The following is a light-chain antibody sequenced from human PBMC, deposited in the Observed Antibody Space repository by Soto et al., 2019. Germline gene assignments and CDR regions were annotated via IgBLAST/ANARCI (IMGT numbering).Light chain of an antibody. Sequence: IVLTQSPATLSLSPGERATLSCGASQSVSSYLAWYQQKPGLAPRLVIYGASTRATGIPARFSGSGSGTEFTLIISSLQSEDSAVYYCQQYNSWLWTFGQGTKVDIK. CDR1: QSVSSY. CDR3: QQYNSWLWT. V-gene: IGKV3-15*01. J-gene: IGKJ1*01. CDR2: GAS.